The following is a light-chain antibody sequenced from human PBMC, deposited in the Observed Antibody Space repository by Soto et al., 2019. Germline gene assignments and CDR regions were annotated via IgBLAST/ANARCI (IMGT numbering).Light chain of an antibody. CDR3: QQIYSYPIT. CDR1: QVISSY. J-gene: IGKJ5*01. CDR2: ASS. V-gene: IGKV1-9*01. Sequence: DIQLTQSPSFLSASVGDRVTITCRASQVISSYLAWYQQKPGKAPKLLIYASSTLQSGVPSRFSGSASGTEVTLTINSLQPEDFATYYCQQIYSYPITFCQGTRLEIK.